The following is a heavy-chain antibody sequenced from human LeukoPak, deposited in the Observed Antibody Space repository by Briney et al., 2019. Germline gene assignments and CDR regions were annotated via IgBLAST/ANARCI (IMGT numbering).Heavy chain of an antibody. D-gene: IGHD2-2*01. CDR3: ARHSWASVDDAFDI. CDR1: GGSISSYY. V-gene: IGHV4-59*08. Sequence: SETLSLTCTVSGGSISSYYWSWIRQPPGKGLEWIGYIYYSGSTNYNPSLKSRVTISVDTSKNQFSLKLSSVTAADTAVYYCARHSWASVDDAFDIWGQGTMVTVSS. J-gene: IGHJ3*02. CDR2: IYYSGST.